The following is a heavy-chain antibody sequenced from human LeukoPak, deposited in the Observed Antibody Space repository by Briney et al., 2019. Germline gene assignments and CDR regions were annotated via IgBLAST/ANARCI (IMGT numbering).Heavy chain of an antibody. CDR2: IYYSGST. CDR1: GGSISSGGYY. D-gene: IGHD6-13*01. CDR3: ARDLRQQLVRGYGMDV. V-gene: IGHV4-31*03. J-gene: IGHJ6*02. Sequence: SQTLSLTCTVSGGSISSGGYYWSWIRLHPGKRLEWIGYIYYSGSTYYNPSLKSRVTISVDTPKNQFSLKLSSVTAADTAVYYCARDLRQQLVRGYGMDVWGQGTTVTVSS.